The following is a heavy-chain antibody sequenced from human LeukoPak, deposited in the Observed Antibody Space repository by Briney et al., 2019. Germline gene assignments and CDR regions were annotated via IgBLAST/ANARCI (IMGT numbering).Heavy chain of an antibody. CDR3: ARRGTIAVPDFWFDP. CDR1: GFTFTSYW. J-gene: IGHJ5*02. V-gene: IGHV3-7*01. D-gene: IGHD6-19*01. CDR2: IKQDGSEK. Sequence: GGSLRLSCVAYGFTFTSYWMSWVRQAPGKGLEWVANIKQDGSEKYYLDSLEGRFTISRDNAKNSVYLQINRLRAEDTAVYYCARRGTIAVPDFWFDPWGQGTLVIVSS.